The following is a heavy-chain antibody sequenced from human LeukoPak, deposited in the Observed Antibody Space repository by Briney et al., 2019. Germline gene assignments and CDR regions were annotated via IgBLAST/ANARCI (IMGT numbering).Heavy chain of an antibody. CDR2: IYTSGST. Sequence: PSQTLSLTCTVSGGSLSSGSYYWSWIRQPAGKGLEWIGRIYTSGSTNYNPSLKSRVTISVDTSKNQFSLKLSSVTAADTAVYYCARDNPHSSSWYSPFDYWGQGTLVTVSS. V-gene: IGHV4-61*02. CDR1: GGSLSSGSYY. CDR3: ARDNPHSSSWYSPFDY. J-gene: IGHJ4*02. D-gene: IGHD6-13*01.